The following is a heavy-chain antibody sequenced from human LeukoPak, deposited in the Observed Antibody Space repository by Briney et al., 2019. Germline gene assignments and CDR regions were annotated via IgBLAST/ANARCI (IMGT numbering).Heavy chain of an antibody. CDR1: GDSFSGYY. CDR3: ARIPLEDSSPYYYYYMDV. Sequence: KPSETLSLTCAVYGDSFSGYYRSWIRQPPGKGLEWIAEINHRGSTHYNPSLKSRVNISVDTSKNQFSLKLSSVTAADTAVYYCARIPLEDSSPYYYYYMDVWGKGTTVTVSS. D-gene: IGHD6-6*01. J-gene: IGHJ6*03. CDR2: INHRGST. V-gene: IGHV4-34*01.